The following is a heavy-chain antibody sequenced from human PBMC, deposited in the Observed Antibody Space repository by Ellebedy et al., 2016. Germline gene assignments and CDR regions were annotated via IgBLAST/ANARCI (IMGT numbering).Heavy chain of an antibody. J-gene: IGHJ4*02. D-gene: IGHD4-17*01. V-gene: IGHV3-30*03. Sequence: GESLKISCAASGFTFSSYGMHWVRQAPGKGLEWVAVISYDGSNKYYADSVKGRFTISRDNSKNTLYLQMNSLRAEDTAVYYCARDRDGDYQFDYWGQGTLVTVSS. CDR2: ISYDGSNK. CDR3: ARDRDGDYQFDY. CDR1: GFTFSSYG.